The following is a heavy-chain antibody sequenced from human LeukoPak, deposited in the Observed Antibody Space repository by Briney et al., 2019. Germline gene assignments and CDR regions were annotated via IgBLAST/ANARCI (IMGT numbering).Heavy chain of an antibody. CDR1: GFTFSSYS. D-gene: IGHD5-18*01. J-gene: IGHJ4*02. V-gene: IGHV3-21*01. CDR3: ARSDRWIQLGSDY. CDR2: ISSSSSYI. Sequence: PGGSLRLSCAASGFTFSSYSMNWVRQAPGKGLEWVSSISSSSSYIYYADSVKGRFTISRDNAKNSLYLQMNSLRAEDTAVYYCARSDRWIQLGSDYWGQGTLVTVSS.